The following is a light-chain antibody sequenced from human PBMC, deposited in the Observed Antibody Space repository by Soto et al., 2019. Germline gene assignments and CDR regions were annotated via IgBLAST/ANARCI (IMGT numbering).Light chain of an antibody. J-gene: IGKJ1*01. CDR3: QQLNSYPWT. CDR2: AAS. CDR1: QGISSY. Sequence: IPLTQSPSSLSASVGDRVTITCRASQGISSYLAWYQQKPGKAPKLLIYAASTLQSGVPSRFSGGGSGTDFTLTISSLQPEDFATYYCQQLNSYPWTFGQGTKVEIK. V-gene: IGKV1-9*01.